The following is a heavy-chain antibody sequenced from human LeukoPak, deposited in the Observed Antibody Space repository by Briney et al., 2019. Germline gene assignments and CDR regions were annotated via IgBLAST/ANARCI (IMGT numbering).Heavy chain of an antibody. CDR1: GFTVSSNY. V-gene: IGHV3-66*01. CDR2: IYSGGST. Sequence: GWSLRLSCVASGFTVSSNYMNWVRQAPGKGLEWVSVIYSGGSTYYADSVKGRFTISRDNSKNTLYLQMNSLRAEDTAVYYCASIFYWGQGTLVTVSS. CDR3: ASIFY. J-gene: IGHJ4*02.